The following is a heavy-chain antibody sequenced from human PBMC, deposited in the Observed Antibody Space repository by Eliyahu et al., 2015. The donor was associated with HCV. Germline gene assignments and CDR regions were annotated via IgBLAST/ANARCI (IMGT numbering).Heavy chain of an antibody. Sequence: QVQLVESGGGLVQPGTSLXLSCXASXFIFNNYGIXWVRLAPGKGLEWVAVXSSDGRYTFYGDSVKGRFTISRDNSKNTVYLQMNNLRAEDTAVYYCANSALAGAGGYWGQGTLVTVSS. J-gene: IGHJ4*02. V-gene: IGHV3-30*18. CDR3: ANSALAGAGGY. CDR2: XSSDGRYT. D-gene: IGHD1-26*01. CDR1: XFIFNNYG.